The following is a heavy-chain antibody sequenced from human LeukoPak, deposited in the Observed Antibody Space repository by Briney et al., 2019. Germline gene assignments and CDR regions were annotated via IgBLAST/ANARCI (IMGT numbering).Heavy chain of an antibody. Sequence: GGSLRLSCAASGFTVSSYDMSWVRQAPGKGLERVSAISDTDDRTYYADSVEGRFTISRDNSKNTLYLQMNSLRGEDAAVYYCAKVTWSTAGTTPYVCWGQGTLVTVSS. CDR3: AKVTWSTAGTTPYVC. V-gene: IGHV3-23*01. D-gene: IGHD1-1*01. CDR1: GFTVSSYD. J-gene: IGHJ4*02. CDR2: ISDTDDRT.